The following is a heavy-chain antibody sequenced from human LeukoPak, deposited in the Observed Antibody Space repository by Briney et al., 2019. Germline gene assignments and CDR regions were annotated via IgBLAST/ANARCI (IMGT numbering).Heavy chain of an antibody. CDR2: ISYDGSNK. Sequence: GRSLRLSRAASGFTFSSYAMHWVRQAPGKGLEWVAVISYDGSNKYYADSVKGRFTISRDNSKNTLYLQMNSLRAEDTAVYYCARAGLIHDAFDIWGQGTMVTVSS. J-gene: IGHJ3*02. V-gene: IGHV3-30-3*01. D-gene: IGHD3-16*01. CDR3: ARAGLIHDAFDI. CDR1: GFTFSSYA.